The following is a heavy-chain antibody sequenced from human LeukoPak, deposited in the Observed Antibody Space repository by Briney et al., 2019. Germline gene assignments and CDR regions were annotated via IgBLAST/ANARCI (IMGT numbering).Heavy chain of an antibody. Sequence: PGGSLRLSCAASGFTVSSNYMSWVRQAPGKGLEWVSVIYSGGSTYYADSVKGRFTISRDNSKNTLYLQMNSLRAEDTAVYSCARGYCTSTSCYIDYWGQGTLVTVSS. J-gene: IGHJ4*02. CDR3: ARGYCTSTSCYIDY. CDR2: IYSGGST. CDR1: GFTVSSNY. V-gene: IGHV3-53*05. D-gene: IGHD2-2*02.